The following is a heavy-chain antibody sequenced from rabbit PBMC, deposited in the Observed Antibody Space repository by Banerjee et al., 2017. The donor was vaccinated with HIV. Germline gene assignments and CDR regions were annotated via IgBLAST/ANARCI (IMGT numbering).Heavy chain of an antibody. Sequence: QSLEESGGDLVKPGASLTLTCTASGFSFSSSYYMCWVRQAPGKGLEWIACIYAGGGSTYYASWAKGRFTISKTSSTTVTLQMTSLTAADTATYFCARDNYSSGWGAQFNLWGPGTLVTVS. CDR3: ARDNYSSGWGAQFNL. CDR1: GFSFSSSYY. D-gene: IGHD4-1*01. J-gene: IGHJ4*01. CDR2: IYAGGGST. V-gene: IGHV1S40*01.